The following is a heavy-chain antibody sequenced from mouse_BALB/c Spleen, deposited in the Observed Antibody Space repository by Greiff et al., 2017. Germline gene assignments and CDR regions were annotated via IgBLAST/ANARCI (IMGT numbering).Heavy chain of an antibody. Sequence: EVKLMESGGGLVKLGGSLKLSCAASGFTFSSYYMSWVRQTPEKRLELVAAINSNGGSTYYPDTVKGRFTISRDNAKNTLYLQMSSLKSEDTALYYCARRGLREAMDYWGQGTSVTVSS. CDR1: GFTFSSYY. CDR3: ARRGLREAMDY. D-gene: IGHD2-4*01. V-gene: IGHV5-6-2*01. J-gene: IGHJ4*01. CDR2: INSNGGST.